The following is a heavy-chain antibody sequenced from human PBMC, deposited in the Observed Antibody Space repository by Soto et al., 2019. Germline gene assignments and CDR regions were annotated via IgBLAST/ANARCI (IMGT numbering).Heavy chain of an antibody. Sequence: QVQLVQSGADVKKPGASVKVSCKTSGYTFSGYFMHWLRQAPGQGLEWMGWMNPNSGGTDYAQNFQCRVSMTWDTSISTAYMELSSLRSDDTAIYYCARGYYSSSWRVFDYWGQGTLVTVSS. D-gene: IGHD6-13*01. J-gene: IGHJ4*02. CDR3: ARGYYSSSWRVFDY. V-gene: IGHV1-2*02. CDR1: GYTFSGYF. CDR2: MNPNSGGT.